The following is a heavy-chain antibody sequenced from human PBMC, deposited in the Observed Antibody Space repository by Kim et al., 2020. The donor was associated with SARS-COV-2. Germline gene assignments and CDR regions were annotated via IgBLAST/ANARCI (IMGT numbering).Heavy chain of an antibody. D-gene: IGHD3-10*01. CDR3: ASRRGVPNYFDY. V-gene: IGHV5-51*01. J-gene: IGHJ4*02. Sequence: RYSPSVQGQVTISADKSISTAYLQWSSLKASDTAMYYCASRRGVPNYFDYWGQGTLVTVSS.